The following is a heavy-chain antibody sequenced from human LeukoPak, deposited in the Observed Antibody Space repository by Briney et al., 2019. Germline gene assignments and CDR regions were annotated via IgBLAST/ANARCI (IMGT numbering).Heavy chain of an antibody. CDR3: ARVWYSGYDEYFDY. CDR1: GYTYTSYG. CDR2: ISAYNGNT. Sequence: ASVKVSCKASGYTYTSYGISWVRQAPGQGLEWMGWISAYNGNTNYAQKLQGRVTMTTDTSTSTAYMELRSLRSDDTAVYYCARVWYSGYDEYFDYWGQGTLVTVSS. V-gene: IGHV1-18*01. D-gene: IGHD5-12*01. J-gene: IGHJ4*02.